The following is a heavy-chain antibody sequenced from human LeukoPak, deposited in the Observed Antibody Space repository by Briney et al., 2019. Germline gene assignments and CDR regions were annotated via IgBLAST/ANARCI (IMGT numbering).Heavy chain of an antibody. D-gene: IGHD6-19*01. Sequence: ASVKVSCKASGYTFTSYGISWVRQAPGQGFEWMGWISAYNGNTNYAQKLQGRVTMTTDTSTSTAYMGLRSLRSDDTAVYYCARSVLGDIAVAGLFDYWGQGTLATVSS. CDR1: GYTFTSYG. CDR2: ISAYNGNT. V-gene: IGHV1-18*01. CDR3: ARSVLGDIAVAGLFDY. J-gene: IGHJ4*02.